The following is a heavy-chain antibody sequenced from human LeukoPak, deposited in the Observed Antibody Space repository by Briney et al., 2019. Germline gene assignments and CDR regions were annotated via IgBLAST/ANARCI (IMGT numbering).Heavy chain of an antibody. J-gene: IGHJ4*02. D-gene: IGHD3-22*01. CDR3: ARAYYHDSSGYYFPVDY. CDR1: GYTFTNYG. Sequence: ASVKVSCKASGYTFTNYGLSWVRQAPGQGLEWMGIINPSGGSTSYAQKFQGRVTMTRDTSTSTVYMELSSLRSEDTAVYYCARAYYHDSSGYYFPVDYWGQGTLVTVSS. CDR2: INPSGGST. V-gene: IGHV1-46*01.